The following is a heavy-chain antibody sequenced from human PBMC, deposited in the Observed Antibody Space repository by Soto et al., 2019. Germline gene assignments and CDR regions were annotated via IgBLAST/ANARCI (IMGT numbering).Heavy chain of an antibody. D-gene: IGHD2-15*01. CDR3: ARDERCSGGSCSSN. J-gene: IGHJ4*02. CDR2: IYSGGST. CDR1: GFTVSSNY. V-gene: IGHV3-53*04. Sequence: EVQLVESGGGLVQPGGSLRLSCAASGFTVSSNYMSWVRQAPGKGLVWVSVIYSGGSTYYADSVKGRFTISRHNSKNTLYIQMNSLRAEDTAVYYCARDERCSGGSCSSNWGQGTLVTVSS.